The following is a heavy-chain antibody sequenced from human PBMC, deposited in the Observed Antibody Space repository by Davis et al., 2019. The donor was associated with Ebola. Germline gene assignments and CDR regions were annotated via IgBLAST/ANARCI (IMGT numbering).Heavy chain of an antibody. J-gene: IGHJ3*02. V-gene: IGHV3-48*03. CDR3: ASGPYDFWSGYYTGDAFDI. Sequence: PGGSLRLSCAASGFTFSSYEMNWVRQAPGKGLEWVSYISSSSSTIYYADSVKGRFTISRDNAKNSLYLQMNSLRAEDTAVYYCASGPYDFWSGYYTGDAFDIWGQGTMVTVSS. D-gene: IGHD3-3*01. CDR2: ISSSSSTI. CDR1: GFTFSSYE.